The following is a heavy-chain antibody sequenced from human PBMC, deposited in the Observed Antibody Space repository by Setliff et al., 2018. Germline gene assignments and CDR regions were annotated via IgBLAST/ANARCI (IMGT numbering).Heavy chain of an antibody. CDR2: IYHDGNP. J-gene: IGHJ4*02. Sequence: SETLSLTCGVSGASINSLTWWGWVRQPPGKGLEWIGEIYHDGNPIYNPSAVHYTPSLKSRVNISVDKPKNQFSLKLTSVTAADTAVYYCARGGGGYHSDFWGPGILVTVSS. D-gene: IGHD3-16*01. CDR1: GASINSLTW. V-gene: IGHV4-4*02. CDR3: ARGGGGYHSDF.